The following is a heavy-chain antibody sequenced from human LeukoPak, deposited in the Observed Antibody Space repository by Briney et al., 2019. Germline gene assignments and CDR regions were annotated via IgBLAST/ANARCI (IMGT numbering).Heavy chain of an antibody. J-gene: IGHJ4*02. Sequence: GESLKISCQGSGYSFTSYWIGWVRQLPGKGLEWMGIIYPGDSDTRYSPSFQGQVTISADKSISTAYLQWSSLKASDTAMYYCARLTYYYGSGSKLDYWGQGTLVTVSS. D-gene: IGHD3-10*01. CDR3: ARLTYYYGSGSKLDY. V-gene: IGHV5-51*01. CDR1: GYSFTSYW. CDR2: IYPGDSDT.